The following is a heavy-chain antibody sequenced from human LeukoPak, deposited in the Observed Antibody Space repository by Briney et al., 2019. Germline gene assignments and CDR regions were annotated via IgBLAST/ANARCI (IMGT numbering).Heavy chain of an antibody. J-gene: IGHJ6*02. D-gene: IGHD6-19*01. CDR3: AKALTFTQWLVPIYYYGVDV. Sequence: PGGSLRLSCAASTFPFCNYAMHWVRHSPGMGPARVSLISSSVSDSYYRDSVYGRFTISRDNSKDTVFLQMNSLEIADTAVYYCAKALTFTQWLVPIYYYGVDVWGQGTTVTVSS. V-gene: IGHV3-30*04. CDR2: ISSSVSDS. CDR1: TFPFCNYA.